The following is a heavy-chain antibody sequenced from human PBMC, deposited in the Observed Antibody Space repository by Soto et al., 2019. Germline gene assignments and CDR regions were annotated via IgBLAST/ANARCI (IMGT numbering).Heavy chain of an antibody. V-gene: IGHV3-33*01. Sequence: QVQLVESGGGVVRPGTSLRLSCAATGFSFSAHGMHWVRQAPGKGLEWLAVINDGSEEGDADSVRGRFTISRVNARNILYLQMDNLRAEDSALYYCARDDLFVDNGLDHWGQGTLVTVSS. CDR2: INDGSEE. D-gene: IGHD1-1*01. J-gene: IGHJ4*02. CDR1: GFSFSAHG. CDR3: ARDDLFVDNGLDH.